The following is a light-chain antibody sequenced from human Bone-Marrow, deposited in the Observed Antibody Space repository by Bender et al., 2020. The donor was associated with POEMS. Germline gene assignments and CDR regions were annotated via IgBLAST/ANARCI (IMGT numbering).Light chain of an antibody. CDR3: QAWDSSIVV. CDR1: KLGDKY. V-gene: IGLV3-1*01. CDR2: EDT. Sequence: SYELTQPPSVSVSPGQTARIACSGDKLGDKYVCWYQQKAGQSPVVVIYEDTNRPSGIPERFSGSNSGNTATLTISWTQSMDEADYYCQAWDSSIVVFGGGTKLTVL. J-gene: IGLJ2*01.